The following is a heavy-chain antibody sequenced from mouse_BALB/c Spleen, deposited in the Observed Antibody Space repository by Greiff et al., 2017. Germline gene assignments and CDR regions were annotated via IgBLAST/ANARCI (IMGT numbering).Heavy chain of an antibody. D-gene: IGHD1-1*01. CDR1: GYNFTSYW. CDR3: ARKLLRYFDY. CDR2: IYPGSGST. Sequence: VKLQQPGAELVKPGTSVKLSCKASGYNFTSYWINWVKLRPGQGLEWIGDIYPGSGSTNYNEKFKSKATLTVDTSSSTAYMQLSSLASEDSALYYCARKLLRYFDYWGQGTTLTVSS. J-gene: IGHJ2*01. V-gene: IGHV1-55*01.